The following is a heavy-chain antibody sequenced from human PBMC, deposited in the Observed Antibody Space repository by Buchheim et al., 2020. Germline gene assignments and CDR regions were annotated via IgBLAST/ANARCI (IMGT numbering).Heavy chain of an antibody. D-gene: IGHD6-6*01. CDR3: VRSFSNSI. CDR1: GFTFSTYN. J-gene: IGHJ4*02. V-gene: IGHV3-48*01. Sequence: EVQLVESGGGLVQPGGSLRLSCAASGFTFSTYNMNWVRQAPGKGLEWISYISSTSNTIYYADSVQGRFTISRDNAENSLYLQMNSLRAEDTAVYYCVRSFSNSIWGQGAL. CDR2: ISSTSNTI.